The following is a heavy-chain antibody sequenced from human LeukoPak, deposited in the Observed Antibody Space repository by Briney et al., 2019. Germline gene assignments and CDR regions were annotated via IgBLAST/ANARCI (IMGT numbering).Heavy chain of an antibody. CDR1: GFTFGNAY. V-gene: IGHV3-15*01. J-gene: IGHJ4*02. CDR2: IKSKTDGWTT. D-gene: IGHD5-18*01. CDR3: TTGTWVQLWLPDY. Sequence: TGGSLRLSCAASGFTFGNAYMSWVRQAPGKGLEWVGHIKSKTDGWTTDYAAPVKGRFIISRDDSKNTLYLELNSLKTEDTAVYYCTTGTWVQLWLPDYWGQGTLVTVSS.